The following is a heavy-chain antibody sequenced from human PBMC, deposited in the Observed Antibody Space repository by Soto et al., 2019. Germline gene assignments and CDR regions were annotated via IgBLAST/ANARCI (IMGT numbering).Heavy chain of an antibody. J-gene: IGHJ6*02. CDR2: IIPIFGTA. CDR1: GGTFSSYA. D-gene: IGHD2-2*01. Sequence: ASVKVSCKASGGTFSSYAISWVRQAPGQGLEWMGGIIPIFGTANYAQKFQGRVTITADKSTSTAYMELSSLRSEDTAVYYCASTPFDIVVVPAADTRYYCGMDVWGQGTTVTVSS. CDR3: ASTPFDIVVVPAADTRYYCGMDV. V-gene: IGHV1-69*06.